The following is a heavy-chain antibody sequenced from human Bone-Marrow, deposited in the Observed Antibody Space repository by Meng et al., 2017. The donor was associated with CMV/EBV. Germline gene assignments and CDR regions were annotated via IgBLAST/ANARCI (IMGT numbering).Heavy chain of an antibody. J-gene: IGHJ6*02. CDR2: INPNSGGT. D-gene: IGHD3-3*01. CDR1: GYTFTGYY. Sequence: ASVKVSCKASGYTFTGYYMHWVRQAPGQGLEWMGWINPNSGGTNYAQKFQGRVTMTRDTSISTAYMELSRLRSDDTAVYYCARCRFFDYYYGMDVWGQGTTVTLAS. V-gene: IGHV1-2*02. CDR3: ARCRFFDYYYGMDV.